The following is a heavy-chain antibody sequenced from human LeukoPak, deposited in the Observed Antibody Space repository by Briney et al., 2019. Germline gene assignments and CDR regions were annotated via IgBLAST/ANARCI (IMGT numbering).Heavy chain of an antibody. V-gene: IGHV4-38-2*02. CDR2: IYHGGRT. J-gene: IGHJ4*02. CDR3: ARGFRGPNFDR. Sequence: SETLSLTCTVSGYSISSGYYWGWIRQTPGKGLEWIGYIYHGGRTDYNPSLKSRVTISVDTSKNQFSLKLSSVTAADTAVYFCARGFRGPNFDRWGQGTLVTASS. D-gene: IGHD3-10*01. CDR1: GYSISSGYY.